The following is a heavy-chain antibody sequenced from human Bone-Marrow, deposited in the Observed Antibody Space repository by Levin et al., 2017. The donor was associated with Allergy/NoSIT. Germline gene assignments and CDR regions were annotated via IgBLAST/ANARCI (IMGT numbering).Heavy chain of an antibody. D-gene: IGHD3-22*01. J-gene: IGHJ6*02. Sequence: QLGESLKISCAASGFTVSSHYMSWVRQAPGKGLEWVSVIYSGGSTYYADSVKGRFTISRDNSKNTLYLQMNSLRAEDTAVYYCARDNPYYYDRNYYYYGMDVWGQGTTVTVSS. V-gene: IGHV3-66*01. CDR2: IYSGGST. CDR1: GFTVSSHY. CDR3: ARDNPYYYDRNYYYYGMDV.